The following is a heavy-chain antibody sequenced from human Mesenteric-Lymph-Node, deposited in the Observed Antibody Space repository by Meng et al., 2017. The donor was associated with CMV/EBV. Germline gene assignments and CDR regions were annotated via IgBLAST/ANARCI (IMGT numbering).Heavy chain of an antibody. CDR2: ISSSSSYI. D-gene: IGHD3-3*01. CDR1: GFTFRSYG. CDR3: ARDYYDQNYYGMDV. J-gene: IGHJ6*02. V-gene: IGHV3-21*01. Sequence: GESLKISCAASGFTFRSYGMNWVRQAPGKGLEWVSSISSSSSYIYYADSVKGRFTISRDNSKNTLYLQMNSLRAEDTAVYYCARDYYDQNYYGMDVWGQGTTVTVSS.